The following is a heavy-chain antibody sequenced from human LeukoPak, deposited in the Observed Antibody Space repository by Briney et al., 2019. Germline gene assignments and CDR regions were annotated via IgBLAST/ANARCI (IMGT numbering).Heavy chain of an antibody. CDR2: IYTSGST. CDR1: DGSISNYY. CDR3: ARHLTGSSVCIEY. D-gene: IGHD2-8*02. V-gene: IGHV4-4*09. Sequence: SETLSLTCTVSDGSISNYYWSWIRQPPGKGLEWIGYIYTSGSTNYNPSFKSRVTISVDTSKNQFSLKLSSVTAADTAVYYCARHLTGSSVCIEYWGQGTLVTVSS. J-gene: IGHJ4*02.